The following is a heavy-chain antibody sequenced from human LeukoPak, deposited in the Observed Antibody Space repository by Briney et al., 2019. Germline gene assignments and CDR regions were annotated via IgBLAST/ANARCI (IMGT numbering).Heavy chain of an antibody. D-gene: IGHD6-13*01. Sequence: SETLSLTCAVYGGSFSGYYWSWIRQPPGKGLEWIGEINHSGSTNYNPSLKSRVTISVDTSKNQFSLKLSSVTAADTAVYYCARLGQVSSSWYYFDYWGQGTLVTVSS. CDR2: INHSGST. CDR3: ARLGQVSSSWYYFDY. CDR1: GGSFSGYY. J-gene: IGHJ4*02. V-gene: IGHV4-34*01.